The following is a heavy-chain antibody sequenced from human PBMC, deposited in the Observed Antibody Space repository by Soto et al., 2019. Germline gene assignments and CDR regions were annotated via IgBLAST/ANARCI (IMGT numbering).Heavy chain of an antibody. J-gene: IGHJ5*02. CDR2: IYSTGNT. D-gene: IGHD4-17*01. CDR3: AIIGGDYGSNNWIDP. V-gene: IGHV4-39*07. Sequence: PSETLSLTCTVSGGSVSSNSYSWGWIRQSPGKGLEWIGPIYSTGNTNYNPSLLSRVIISIDTSKNQFSLGLTSVTAADTATYYCAIIGGDYGSNNWIDPWGQGALVT. CDR1: GGSVSSNSYS.